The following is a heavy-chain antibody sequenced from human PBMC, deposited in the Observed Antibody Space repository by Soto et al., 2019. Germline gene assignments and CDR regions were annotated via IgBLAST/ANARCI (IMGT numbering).Heavy chain of an antibody. Sequence: ASVKVSCKASGGTFSSYAISWVRQAPGQGLEWMGGIIPIFGTANYAQKFQGRVTITADESTSTAYMELSSLRSEDTAVYYCAREGYGGQRSHFQHWGQGTLVTVSS. CDR1: GGTFSSYA. J-gene: IGHJ1*01. CDR3: AREGYGGQRSHFQH. CDR2: IIPIFGTA. V-gene: IGHV1-69*13. D-gene: IGHD5-12*01.